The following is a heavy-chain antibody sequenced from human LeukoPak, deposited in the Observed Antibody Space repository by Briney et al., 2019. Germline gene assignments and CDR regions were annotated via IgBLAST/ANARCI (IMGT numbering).Heavy chain of an antibody. V-gene: IGHV4-59*08. CDR3: TRSRTNNNAYNELDY. D-gene: IGHD5-24*01. J-gene: IGHJ4*02. Sequence: SETLSLTCSVSGGSISGYYWSWIRQPPGKGLEWIGCVYNRGSTYYNSSLKSRVTISLGTSRNQFYLRLSSVTAADTAVYYCTRSRTNNNAYNELDYWGQGTLVTVSS. CDR1: GGSISGYY. CDR2: VYNRGST.